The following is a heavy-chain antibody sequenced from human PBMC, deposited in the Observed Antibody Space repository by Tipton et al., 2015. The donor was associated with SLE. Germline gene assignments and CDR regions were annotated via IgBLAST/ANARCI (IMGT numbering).Heavy chain of an antibody. D-gene: IGHD6-13*01. CDR3: ARGWGSWPYYFVY. J-gene: IGHJ4*02. V-gene: IGHV4-59*01. CDR1: GGSISSYY. CDR2: IYYSGST. Sequence: TLSLTCTVSGGSISSYYWSWIRQPPGKGLEWIGYIYYSGSTNYNPSLKSRVTISVDTSKNQFSLKLSSVTAADTAVYYCARGWGSWPYYFVYWGQGTLVTVSS.